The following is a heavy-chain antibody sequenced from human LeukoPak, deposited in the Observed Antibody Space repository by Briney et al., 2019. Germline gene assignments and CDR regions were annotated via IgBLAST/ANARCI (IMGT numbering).Heavy chain of an antibody. CDR2: IIPILGIA. J-gene: IGHJ4*02. Sequence: GASVKVSCKASGGTFSSYAISWVRQAPGQGLEWMGRIIPILGIANYAQKFQGRVTITADKSTSTAYMELSSLRSEDTAVYYCARDGYSSGWPGVDYWGQGTLVTVSS. CDR3: ARDGYSSGWPGVDY. V-gene: IGHV1-69*04. CDR1: GGTFSSYA. D-gene: IGHD6-19*01.